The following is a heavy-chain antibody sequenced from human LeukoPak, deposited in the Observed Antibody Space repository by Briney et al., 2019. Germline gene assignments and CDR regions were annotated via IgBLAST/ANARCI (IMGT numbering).Heavy chain of an antibody. J-gene: IGHJ4*02. D-gene: IGHD6-19*01. CDR1: GFTFSSYA. Sequence: GGPLRLSCTPSGFTFSSYAMHWVPNPPGKGLECVSASSSSGCSTYYANPVKGRFTISRDNSENTLYLQMGSLRAEDMSVYYCARESAASAWLFDSWGQGTLVTVSS. CDR3: ARESAASAWLFDS. V-gene: IGHV3-64*01. CDR2: SSSSGCST.